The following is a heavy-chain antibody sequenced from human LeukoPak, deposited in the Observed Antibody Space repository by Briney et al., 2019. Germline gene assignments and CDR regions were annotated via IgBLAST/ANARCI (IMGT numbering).Heavy chain of an antibody. D-gene: IGHD3-3*01. CDR3: ARGGDTIFGVVTYYYYYYGMDV. CDR2: MNPNSGNT. CDR1: GYTFTSYD. V-gene: IGHV1-8*01. J-gene: IGHJ6*02. Sequence: ASVKVSCKASGYTFTSYDINWVRQATGQGPEWMGWMNPNSGNTGYAQKFQGRVTMTRNTSISTAYMELSSLRSEDTAVYYCARGGDTIFGVVTYYYYYYGMDVWGQGTTVTVSS.